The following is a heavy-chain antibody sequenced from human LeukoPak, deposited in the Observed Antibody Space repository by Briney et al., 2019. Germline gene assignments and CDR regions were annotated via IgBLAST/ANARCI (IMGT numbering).Heavy chain of an antibody. CDR2: IYYSGST. Sequence: KPSGTPFPTRTVSCGSISCYFWSWIRQPPRKGLEWSGVIYYSGSTNYNPSLKSRVTISVDTSKNQFSLKLSSVTAADTAVYYCARSGPLTWFNAYYFDYWGQGTLVTVSS. CDR3: ARSGPLTWFNAYYFDY. V-gene: IGHV4-59*01. CDR1: CGSISCYF. J-gene: IGHJ4*02. D-gene: IGHD3-10*01.